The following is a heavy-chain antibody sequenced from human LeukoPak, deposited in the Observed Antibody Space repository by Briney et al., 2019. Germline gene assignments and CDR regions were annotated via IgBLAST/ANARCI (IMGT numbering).Heavy chain of an antibody. J-gene: IGHJ4*02. CDR3: AKNNGYSYGRAFDY. Sequence: PGGSLRLSCAASGFTFSSYWMSWVRQAPGKGLEWVANINQDGSEKYYVDSVKGRFTISRDNAKNSLYLQMNSLRAEDTALYYCAKNNGYSYGRAFDYWGQGTLVTVSS. CDR2: INQDGSEK. CDR1: GFTFSSYW. D-gene: IGHD5-18*01. V-gene: IGHV3-7*03.